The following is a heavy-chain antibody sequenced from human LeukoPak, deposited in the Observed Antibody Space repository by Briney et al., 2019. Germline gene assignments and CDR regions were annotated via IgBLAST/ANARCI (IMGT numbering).Heavy chain of an antibody. CDR2: MYDSGST. D-gene: IGHD1-26*01. CDR1: GGSISSSNFY. V-gene: IGHV4-39*07. J-gene: IGHJ6*03. CDR3: ARGLEVRARVGYHYYMDV. Sequence: SETLSLTCTVSGGSISSSNFYWGWIRQPPGKGLEWIGSMYDSGSTYYNPSLKSRVTISVDTSKNQFSLTMSSVTAADTAVYFCARGLEVRARVGYHYYMDVWGKGTTVTVSS.